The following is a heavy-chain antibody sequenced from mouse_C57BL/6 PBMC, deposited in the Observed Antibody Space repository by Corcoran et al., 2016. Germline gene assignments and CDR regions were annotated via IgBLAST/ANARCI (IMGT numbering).Heavy chain of an antibody. Sequence: EFQLPQSGPELVKPGASVKISCKASGYSFTDYHMTWVKQSNVKSLEWIGVINPNYGTTSYNQKFKGKATFTVDQSSSTAYMQLNSLTSEDSAVYYCAREGTSYSYAMDYWGQGTSVTVSA. D-gene: IGHD2-12*01. J-gene: IGHJ4*01. V-gene: IGHV1-39*01. CDR1: GYSFTDYH. CDR3: AREGTSYSYAMDY. CDR2: INPNYGTT.